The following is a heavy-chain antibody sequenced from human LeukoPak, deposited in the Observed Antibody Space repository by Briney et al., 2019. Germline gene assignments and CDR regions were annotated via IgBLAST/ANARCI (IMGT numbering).Heavy chain of an antibody. CDR1: GFTFSTYA. V-gene: IGHV3-33*01. D-gene: IGHD3-16*02. Sequence: GRSLRLSGAASGFTFSTYAIHWVRQAPGKGLEWVAVIWYDGSEQYYADSVKGRFIISRDNSKSTSDLQMNSLRAEDTAVYYCAREGDSRWGELSPWGQGTLVTVSA. CDR3: AREGDSRWGELSP. J-gene: IGHJ1*01. CDR2: IWYDGSEQ.